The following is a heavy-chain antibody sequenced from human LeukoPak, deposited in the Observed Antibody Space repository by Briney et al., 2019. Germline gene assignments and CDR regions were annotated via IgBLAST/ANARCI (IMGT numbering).Heavy chain of an antibody. CDR2: IYYSGST. D-gene: IGHD1-26*01. J-gene: IGHJ3*02. V-gene: IGHV4-59*01. CDR1: GGSISSYY. Sequence: PSETLSLTCTVSGGSISSYYWSWIRQPPGKGLEWIGYIYYSGSTNYNPSLKSRVTISVDTSKNQFSLKLSSVTAADTAVYYCARDLEWELMGAFDIWGQGTTVTVSS. CDR3: ARDLEWELMGAFDI.